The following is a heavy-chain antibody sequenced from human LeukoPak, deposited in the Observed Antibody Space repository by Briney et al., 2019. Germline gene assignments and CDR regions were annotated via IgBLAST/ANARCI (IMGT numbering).Heavy chain of an antibody. CDR1: GGSISSYY. D-gene: IGHD3-3*01. CDR2: IYTSGST. CDR3: ARSLRSITIFGVVTSFDY. J-gene: IGHJ4*02. V-gene: IGHV4-4*07. Sequence: PSETLSLTCTVSGGSISSYYWSWLRQPAGKGLEWIGRIYTSGSTNYNPSLKSRVTMSVDTSKNQFSLKLSSVTAADTAVYYCARSLRSITIFGVVTSFDYWGQGTLVTVSS.